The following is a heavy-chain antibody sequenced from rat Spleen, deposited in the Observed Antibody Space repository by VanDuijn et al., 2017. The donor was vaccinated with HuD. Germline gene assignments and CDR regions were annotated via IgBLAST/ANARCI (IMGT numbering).Heavy chain of an antibody. Sequence: QVQMKASGPGLVQPSETLSLTCTVSGFSLTRDSVSWVRQPLGKGPEWMGRMWYDGATVYNSALKTRLSISRDTSKNQAFLKMNSLQTADTGTYYCTRDSYNYWGQGVMVTVSS. J-gene: IGHJ2*01. D-gene: IGHD1-5*01. CDR2: MWYDGAT. CDR1: GFSLTRDS. CDR3: TRDSYNY. V-gene: IGHV2-63*01.